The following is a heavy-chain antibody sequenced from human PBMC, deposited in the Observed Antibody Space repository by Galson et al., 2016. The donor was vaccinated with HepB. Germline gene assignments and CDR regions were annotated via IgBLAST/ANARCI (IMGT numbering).Heavy chain of an antibody. J-gene: IGHJ4*02. CDR2: IYYNGNT. CDR3: ARDSVGSGSGEE. V-gene: IGHV4-61*01. CDR1: GGSVSSDSYF. Sequence: SETLSLTCTVSGGSVSSDSYFWSWIRQPPGKTLEWIGYIYYNGNTRNNPSFESRLTISVDTSKNQFSLKLSSVTAADTAVYYCARDSVGSGSGEEWGQGTLVTVSS. D-gene: IGHD3-10*01.